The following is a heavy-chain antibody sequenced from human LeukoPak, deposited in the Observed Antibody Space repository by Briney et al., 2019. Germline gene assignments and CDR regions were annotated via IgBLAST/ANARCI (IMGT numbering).Heavy chain of an antibody. Sequence: ASVKASCKASGYTFTSYGISWVRQAPGQGLEWMGWISAYNGNTNYAQKLQGRVTMTTDTSTSTACMELRSLRSDDTAVYYCARDGAAAGTGRGFDPWGQGTLVTVSS. J-gene: IGHJ5*02. CDR2: ISAYNGNT. CDR3: ARDGAAAGTGRGFDP. D-gene: IGHD6-13*01. CDR1: GYTFTSYG. V-gene: IGHV1-18*01.